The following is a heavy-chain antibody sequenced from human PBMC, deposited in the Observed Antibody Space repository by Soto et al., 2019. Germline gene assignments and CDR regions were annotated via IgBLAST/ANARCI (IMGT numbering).Heavy chain of an antibody. Sequence: GGSLRLSCAASGFTFSSYSMNWVRQAPGKGLEWVSSISSSSYIYYADSVKGRFTISRDNAKNSLYLQMNSLRAEDTAVYYCARGSGSYPYFDYWGQGTLVTVSS. D-gene: IGHD1-26*01. CDR2: ISSSSYI. J-gene: IGHJ4*02. CDR1: GFTFSSYS. V-gene: IGHV3-21*01. CDR3: ARGSGSYPYFDY.